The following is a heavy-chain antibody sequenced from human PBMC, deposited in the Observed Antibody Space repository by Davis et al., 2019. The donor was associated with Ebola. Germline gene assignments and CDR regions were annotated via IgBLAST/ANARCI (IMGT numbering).Heavy chain of an antibody. Sequence: GESLKISCAASGFTFSSYYMNWVRQAPGKGLEWVSSISSSSSYIYYADSVKGRFTISRDNAKNSLYLQMNSLRAEDTAVYYCARDALEWLPPSLYYYYGMDVWGQGTTVTVSS. D-gene: IGHD3-3*01. CDR1: GFTFSSYY. J-gene: IGHJ6*02. CDR3: ARDALEWLPPSLYYYYGMDV. V-gene: IGHV3-21*01. CDR2: ISSSSSYI.